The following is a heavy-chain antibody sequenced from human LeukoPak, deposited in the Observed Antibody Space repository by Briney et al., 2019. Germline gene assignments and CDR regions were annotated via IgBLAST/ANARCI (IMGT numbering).Heavy chain of an antibody. CDR1: GFTFSTYA. V-gene: IGHV3-30-3*01. CDR3: ARDTSANSIDY. D-gene: IGHD6-13*01. CDR2: ISDDESNK. J-gene: IGHJ4*02. Sequence: PGGSLRLSCAASGFTFSTYAMHWVRQAPGKGLEWVAVISDDESNKYYADSVKGRFTISRDNSKNTLYLQMNSLITEDTAVYYCARDTSANSIDYWGQGTLVTVSS.